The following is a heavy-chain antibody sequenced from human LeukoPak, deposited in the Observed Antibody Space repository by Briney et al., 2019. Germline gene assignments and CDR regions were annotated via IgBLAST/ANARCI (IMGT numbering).Heavy chain of an antibody. V-gene: IGHV3-7*01. D-gene: IGHD5-12*01. J-gene: IGHJ4*02. CDR3: ASSGRSSAYDYSDY. Sequence: GGSPRLSCAASGFTFSSYAMSWVRQAPGKGLEWVANIKQDGSEKYYVDSVKGRFTISRDNAKNSLYLQMNSLRAEDTAVYYCASSGRSSAYDYSDYWGQGTLVTVS. CDR1: GFTFSSYA. CDR2: IKQDGSEK.